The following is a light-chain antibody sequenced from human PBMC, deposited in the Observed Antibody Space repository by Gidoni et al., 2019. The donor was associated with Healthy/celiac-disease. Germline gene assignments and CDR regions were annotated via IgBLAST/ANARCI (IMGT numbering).Light chain of an antibody. J-gene: IGKJ2*01. Sequence: EMVLTQAPATLSLSPGERATRSCRASQSVSSYLAWYQQKPGQAPRLLIYDASNRATGIPAMFSGSGSGTDFPLPISSLEPEDFAVYYCQQRSNWPPMYTFGQGTKLEIK. V-gene: IGKV3-11*01. CDR3: QQRSNWPPMYT. CDR1: QSVSSY. CDR2: DAS.